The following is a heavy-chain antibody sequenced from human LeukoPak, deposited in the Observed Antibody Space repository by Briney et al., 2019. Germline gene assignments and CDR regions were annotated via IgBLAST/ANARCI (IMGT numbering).Heavy chain of an antibody. J-gene: IGHJ5*02. V-gene: IGHV6-1*01. CDR3: ARGAHGSYVSVFDL. D-gene: IGHD5/OR15-5a*01. CDR1: GDSVSNTAPS. CDR2: TYYRTKWYF. Sequence: SQTLSLTCGISGDSVSNTAPSWNWIRQSPSRGLEWLGRTYYRTKWYFSYAVSVESRATINPDTSKNQFSLQLNSVTPEDTALYYCARGAHGSYVSVFDLWGQGTLVTVSS.